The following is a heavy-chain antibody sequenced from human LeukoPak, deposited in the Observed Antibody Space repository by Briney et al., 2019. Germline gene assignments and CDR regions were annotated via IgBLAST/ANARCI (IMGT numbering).Heavy chain of an antibody. J-gene: IGHJ4*02. V-gene: IGHV1-8*01. CDR2: MNPNSGNT. Sequence: ASVKVSCKASGYTFTSYDINWVRPATGQGLEWMGWMNPNSGNTGYAQKFQGRVTMTRNTSISTAYMELSSLRSEDTAVYYCAKKSIAAAGTFDYWGQGTLVTVSS. CDR3: AKKSIAAAGTFDY. CDR1: GYTFTSYD. D-gene: IGHD6-13*01.